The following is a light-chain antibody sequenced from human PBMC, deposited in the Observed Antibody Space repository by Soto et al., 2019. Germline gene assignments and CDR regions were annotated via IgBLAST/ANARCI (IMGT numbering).Light chain of an antibody. CDR2: DVS. J-gene: IGLJ1*01. V-gene: IGLV2-14*01. CDR3: SSYTSSSTPHYV. CDR1: SSDVGGYNY. Sequence: QSALTQPASVSGSPGQSITISCTGTSSDVGGYNYVSWYQQHPGKAPKLMIYDVSNRPSGVSNRFSGSKSGNTASLTISGLQAEHEADYYCSSYTSSSTPHYVFGTGTKLTVL.